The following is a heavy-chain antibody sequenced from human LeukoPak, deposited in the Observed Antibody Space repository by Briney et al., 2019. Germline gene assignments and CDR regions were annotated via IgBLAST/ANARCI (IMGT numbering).Heavy chain of an antibody. V-gene: IGHV3-33*01. D-gene: IGHD3-9*01. CDR1: GFTFSNFF. J-gene: IGHJ4*02. CDR3: ARARLGTVTGYHFDY. Sequence: GTSLRLSCAASGFTFSNFFMHWVRPAPGKGLEWVALIWYDGSKTYYVDSVKGRFTISRDNSKDTVYLQMNSLRAEDTAVYHCARARLGTVTGYHFDYWGQGIPVTVSS. CDR2: IWYDGSKT.